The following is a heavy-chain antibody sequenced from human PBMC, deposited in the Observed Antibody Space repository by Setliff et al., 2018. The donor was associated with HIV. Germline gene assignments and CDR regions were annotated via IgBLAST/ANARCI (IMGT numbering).Heavy chain of an antibody. CDR2: INAGDDNT. J-gene: IGHJ4*02. V-gene: IGHV1-3*01. Sequence: ASVKVSCKAFGYTFSTNGIHWVRQAPGQRLEWMGYINAGDDNTRYSEKFQGRVTITRDTSANTAYMEPSSLRSEDTAVYYCARGSCSGCYLSDYWGLGTLVTVSS. CDR3: ARGSCSGCYLSDY. CDR1: GYTFSTNG. D-gene: IGHD6-19*01.